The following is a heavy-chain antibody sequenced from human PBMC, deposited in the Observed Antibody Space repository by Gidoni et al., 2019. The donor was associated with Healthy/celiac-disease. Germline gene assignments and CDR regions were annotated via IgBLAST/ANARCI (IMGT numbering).Heavy chain of an antibody. CDR3: AKDLDDYGDQRTFDI. Sequence: EVQLVESGGGLVQPGRSLRLSCAASGFTFDDDAMHWVRQAPGKGLELVSGISWDIGSIGYAASVKGRFTISRDNAKNSLYLQMNSLRAEDTALYYCAKDLDDYGDQRTFDIWGQGTMVTVSS. J-gene: IGHJ3*02. V-gene: IGHV3-9*01. CDR2: ISWDIGSI. D-gene: IGHD4-17*01. CDR1: GFTFDDDA.